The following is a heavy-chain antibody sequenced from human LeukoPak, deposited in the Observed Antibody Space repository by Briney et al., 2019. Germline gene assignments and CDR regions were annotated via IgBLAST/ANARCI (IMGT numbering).Heavy chain of an antibody. Sequence: GGSLRLSCAASGFTFSSYAMSWVRQAPGKGPEWVSAISGSGGSTYYADSVKGRFTISRDNSKNTVFLQMNSLKAEDTAVYYCAKWGDYDVLTGYYVSDYWGQGTLVTVSS. CDR2: ISGSGGST. J-gene: IGHJ4*02. V-gene: IGHV3-23*01. D-gene: IGHD3-9*01. CDR3: AKWGDYDVLTGYYVSDY. CDR1: GFTFSSYA.